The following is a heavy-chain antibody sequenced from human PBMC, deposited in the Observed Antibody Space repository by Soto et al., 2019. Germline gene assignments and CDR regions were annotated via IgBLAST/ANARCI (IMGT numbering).Heavy chain of an antibody. Sequence: SETLSLTCTVSGVSISSGSYYWSWIRQPPGKGLEWIGFMSYSGITSYNASLKSRVTMSVDTSKSQFSLSLSFVTAADTAVYYCATMGTPATGLYYFDNWGQGTLVTVSS. V-gene: IGHV4-30-4*01. CDR1: GVSISSGSYY. D-gene: IGHD1-7*01. CDR3: ATMGTPATGLYYFDN. J-gene: IGHJ4*02. CDR2: MSYSGIT.